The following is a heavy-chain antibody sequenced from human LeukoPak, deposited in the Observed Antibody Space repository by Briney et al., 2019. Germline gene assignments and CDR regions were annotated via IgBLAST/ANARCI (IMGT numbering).Heavy chain of an antibody. CDR3: ARAGYCSGGSCSHYYYYGMDD. V-gene: IGHV3-48*03. CDR1: GFTFSSYE. J-gene: IGHJ6*02. D-gene: IGHD2-15*01. Sequence: PGGSLRLSCAASGFTFSSYEMNWVRQAPGKGLEWVSYISSSGSTIYYADSVKGRFTISRDNAKNSLYLQMNSLRAEDTAVYYCARAGYCSGGSCSHYYYYGMDDWGQGTTVTVSS. CDR2: ISSSGSTI.